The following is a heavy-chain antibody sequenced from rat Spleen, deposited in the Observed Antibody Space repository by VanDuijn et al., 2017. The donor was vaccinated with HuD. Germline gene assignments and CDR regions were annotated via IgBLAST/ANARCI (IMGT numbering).Heavy chain of an antibody. Sequence: EVQLVESGGGLVQPGRSLKLSCAASGFTFSNYGMAWVCQTPTKGLEWVATIRYDGSSTFYRDSVRGRFTISRDNAKSTLYLQMNSLRSEDTATYYCTRGYYGYVYVMDAWGQGASVTVSS. J-gene: IGHJ4*01. V-gene: IGHV5-29*01. CDR3: TRGYYGYVYVMDA. CDR2: IRYDGSST. CDR1: GFTFSNYG. D-gene: IGHD1-7*01.